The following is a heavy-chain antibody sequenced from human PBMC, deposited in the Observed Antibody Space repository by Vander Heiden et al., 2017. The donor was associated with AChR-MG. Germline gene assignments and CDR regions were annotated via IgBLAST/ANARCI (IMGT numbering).Heavy chain of an antibody. CDR2: IYSGGST. D-gene: IGHD6-19*01. J-gene: IGHJ4*02. CDR1: AFTVSSNY. Sequence: EVQLVESGGGLVQPGGSLRLSCAASAFTVSSNYMSWVRQAPGKGLEWVSVIYSGGSTYYADSVKGRFTISRDNSKNTLYLQMNSLRAEDTAVYYCARALHSSGWYYFDYWGQGTLVTVSS. V-gene: IGHV3-66*01. CDR3: ARALHSSGWYYFDY.